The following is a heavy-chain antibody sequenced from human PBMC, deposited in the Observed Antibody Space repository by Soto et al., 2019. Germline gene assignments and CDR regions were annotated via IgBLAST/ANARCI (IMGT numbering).Heavy chain of an antibody. CDR3: TPDGRDFWSGFDP. J-gene: IGHJ5*02. Sequence: EVQLVESGGGLVQPGRSLRLSCTASGFTFGDYAMSWFRQAPGKGLEWVGFIRSKAYGGTTEYAASVKGRFTISRDDSKSIAYLQMNSLKTEDTAVYYCTPDGRDFWSGFDPWGQGTLVTVSS. CDR1: GFTFGDYA. D-gene: IGHD3-3*01. V-gene: IGHV3-49*03. CDR2: IRSKAYGGTT.